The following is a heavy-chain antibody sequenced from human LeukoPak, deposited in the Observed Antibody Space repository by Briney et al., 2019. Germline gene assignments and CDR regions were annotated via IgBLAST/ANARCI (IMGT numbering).Heavy chain of an antibody. CDR2: IDWDDDK. CDR1: GFSLSTSGMR. D-gene: IGHD5/OR15-5a*01. J-gene: IGHJ1*01. Sequence: SGPTLVNPTQTLTLTCTFSGFSLSTSGMRVSWIRQPPGKALEWLARIDWDDDKFYSTSLKTRLTISKDTSKNQVVLTMTNMDPVDTATYYCAHILNRDIVYWGQGTLVTVSS. V-gene: IGHV2-70*04. CDR3: AHILNRDIVY.